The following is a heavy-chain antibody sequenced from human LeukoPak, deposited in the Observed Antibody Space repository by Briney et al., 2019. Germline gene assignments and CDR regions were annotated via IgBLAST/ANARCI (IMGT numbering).Heavy chain of an antibody. CDR1: GGSFSDYY. V-gene: IGHV4-34*01. J-gene: IGHJ5*02. CDR3: AKGAGGFSYYNWFDP. Sequence: SETLSLTCAVYGGSFSDYYWSWIRQPPGKGLEWIGEINHSGRTNYNPSLESRVTISVDTSKNQFSLKLASVTAADTAIYYCAKGAGGFSYYNWFDPWGQGTLVTVSS. CDR2: INHSGRT. D-gene: IGHD5-18*01.